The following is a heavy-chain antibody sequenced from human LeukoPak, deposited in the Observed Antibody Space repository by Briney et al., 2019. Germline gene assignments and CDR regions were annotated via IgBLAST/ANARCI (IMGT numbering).Heavy chain of an antibody. CDR3: ARNYGGSTMKAFDI. CDR2: IYYSGST. J-gene: IGHJ3*02. CDR1: GGSISGSSSY. V-gene: IGHV4-39*07. Sequence: SETLSLTCIVSGGSISGSSSYWAWIRQPPGRGLEWIGSIYYSGSTYFNPSLKSRVTISIDTSKNQFSLKLSSVTAADTAVYYCARNYGGSTMKAFDIWGLGTVVTASS. D-gene: IGHD4-23*01.